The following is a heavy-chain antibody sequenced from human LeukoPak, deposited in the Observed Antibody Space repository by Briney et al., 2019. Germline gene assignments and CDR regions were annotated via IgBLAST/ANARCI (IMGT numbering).Heavy chain of an antibody. Sequence: GGFLRLSCAASGFTFSSYWMSWVRQAPGKGLEWVANIKQDGSEKYYVDSVKGRFTISRDNAKNSLYLQMNSLRAEDTAVYYCARDPSWGGYYTFDYWGQGTLVTVSS. CDR3: ARDPSWGGYYTFDY. CDR2: IKQDGSEK. D-gene: IGHD3-3*01. V-gene: IGHV3-7*01. CDR1: GFTFSSYW. J-gene: IGHJ4*02.